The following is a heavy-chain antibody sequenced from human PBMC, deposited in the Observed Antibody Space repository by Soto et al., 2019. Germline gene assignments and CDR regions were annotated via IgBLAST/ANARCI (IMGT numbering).Heavy chain of an antibody. CDR1: GGSISSSGYY. D-gene: IGHD3-10*01. J-gene: IGHJ4*02. CDR3: VRGGRYYMHETYYLDY. V-gene: IGHV4-39*01. CDR2: TYYSGDT. Sequence: QLQLQESGPGLVKPSETLSLTCTVSGGSISSSGYYWGWIRQPPGKGLGWIGSTYYSGDTYFYPSPRSRVNITVDTSKNQFSLKPSAVTAADTAIYYCVRGGRYYMHETYYLDYWGQGTLVTVSS.